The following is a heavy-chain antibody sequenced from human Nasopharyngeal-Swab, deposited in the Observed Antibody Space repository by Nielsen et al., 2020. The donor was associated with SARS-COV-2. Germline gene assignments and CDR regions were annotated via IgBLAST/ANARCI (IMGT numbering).Heavy chain of an antibody. CDR2: IFSSGST. D-gene: IGHD4-17*01. J-gene: IGHJ4*02. V-gene: IGHV4-39*07. CDR1: GASISSRNNY. Sequence: SETLSLTCVVSGASISSRNNYWGRIRQSPGKGLEWIGTIFSSGSTYNPSLKRRVTMSVDTSKNQFSLKLTSVTAADTAVYYCARDESGDYLGLPFDHWGRGTLVTVSS. CDR3: ARDESGDYLGLPFDH.